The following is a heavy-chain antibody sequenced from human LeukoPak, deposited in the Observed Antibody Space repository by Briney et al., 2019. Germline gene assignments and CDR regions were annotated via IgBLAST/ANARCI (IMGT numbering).Heavy chain of an antibody. D-gene: IGHD6-6*01. CDR3: ASRIAARPNYFDY. J-gene: IGHJ4*02. V-gene: IGHV4-34*01. CDR2: INHSGST. Sequence: SETLSLTCAVYGGSFSGYYWSWIRQPPGKGLEWIGEINHSGSTNYNPSLKCRVTIPVDTSKNQFSLKLSSVTAADTAVYYCASRIAARPNYFDYWGQGTLVTVSS. CDR1: GGSFSGYY.